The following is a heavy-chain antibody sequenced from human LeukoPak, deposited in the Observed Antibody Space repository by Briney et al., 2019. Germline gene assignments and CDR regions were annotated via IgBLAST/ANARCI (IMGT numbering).Heavy chain of an antibody. CDR3: VRDRSGTYYNFDV. J-gene: IGHJ3*01. Sequence: SETLSLTCSVSGGSIGSSFWNWIRLSPGKGLEWIGYISYNGRTNYSPSLKSRVIISIDTSKNQLSLNLTSVTAADTALYYCVRDRSGTYYNFDVWGQGTMVSVS. CDR2: ISYNGRT. V-gene: IGHV4-59*13. D-gene: IGHD1-26*01. CDR1: GGSIGSSF.